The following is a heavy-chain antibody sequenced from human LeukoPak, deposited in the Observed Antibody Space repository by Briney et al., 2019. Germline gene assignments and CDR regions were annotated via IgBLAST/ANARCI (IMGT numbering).Heavy chain of an antibody. Sequence: KSSETLSLSCTVSGGSVSSYYWSWIRQPPGKGLEWIGYIYYSGSTNYNPSLKSRVSISVDTSKNQFSLKLNSITTADTAVYYCAWVRLSGTYLDAFDIWGQGTMVTVSS. J-gene: IGHJ3*02. CDR3: AWVRLSGTYLDAFDI. CDR2: IYYSGST. D-gene: IGHD1-26*01. CDR1: GGSVSSYY. V-gene: IGHV4-59*02.